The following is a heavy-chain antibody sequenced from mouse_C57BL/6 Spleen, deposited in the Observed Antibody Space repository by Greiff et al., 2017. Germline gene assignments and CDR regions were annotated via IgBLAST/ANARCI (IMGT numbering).Heavy chain of an antibody. Sequence: QVHVKQPGAELVKPGASVKLSCKASGYTFTSYWMHWVKQRPGRGLEWIGRIDPNSGGTKYNEKFKSKATLTVDKPSSTAYMQLSSLTSEDSAVYYCARLDTTVVATFDYWGQGTTLTVSS. V-gene: IGHV1-72*01. D-gene: IGHD1-1*01. CDR2: IDPNSGGT. CDR3: ARLDTTVVATFDY. J-gene: IGHJ2*01. CDR1: GYTFTSYW.